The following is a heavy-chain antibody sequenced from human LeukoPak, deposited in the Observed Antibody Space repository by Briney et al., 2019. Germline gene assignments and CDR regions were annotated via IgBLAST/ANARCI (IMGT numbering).Heavy chain of an antibody. D-gene: IGHD3-22*01. V-gene: IGHV1-2*02. CDR3: ARVPPTPYDNYYFDY. CDR1: GYTFTGYY. J-gene: IGHJ4*02. CDR2: INPNSGGT. Sequence: ASVKVSCKASGYTFTGYYMHWVRQAPGQGLEWMGWINPNSGGTNYAQKFQGRVTMTRDTSISTAYMELSRLRSDDTAVYYCARVPPTPYDNYYFDYWGREPWSPSPQ.